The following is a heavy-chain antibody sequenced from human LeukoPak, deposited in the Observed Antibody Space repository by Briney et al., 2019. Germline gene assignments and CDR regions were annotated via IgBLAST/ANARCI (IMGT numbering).Heavy chain of an antibody. J-gene: IGHJ4*02. CDR1: GFTFDDYG. Sequence: GGSLRLSCAASGFTFDDYGMSWVRQAPGKGLEWVSGINWNGGSTGYADSVKGRFTISRDNAKNSLYLQMNSLRAEDTALYYCARDRYYYDSSARYFDYWGQGTLVTVSS. CDR2: INWNGGST. V-gene: IGHV3-20*04. CDR3: ARDRYYYDSSARYFDY. D-gene: IGHD3-22*01.